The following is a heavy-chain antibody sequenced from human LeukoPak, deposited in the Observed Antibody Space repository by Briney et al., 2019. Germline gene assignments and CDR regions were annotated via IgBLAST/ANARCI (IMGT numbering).Heavy chain of an antibody. CDR2: ISSTSSYI. V-gene: IGHV3-21*01. Sequence: GGSLRLSCAASGFTFSTYSVSWVCQAPGKGLEWVSFISSTSSYIYYADSVKGRFTISRDNAKNSLYLQINSLRAEDTAVYYCAELGITMIGGVWGKGTTVTISS. J-gene: IGHJ6*04. D-gene: IGHD3-10*02. CDR1: GFTFSTYS. CDR3: AELGITMIGGV.